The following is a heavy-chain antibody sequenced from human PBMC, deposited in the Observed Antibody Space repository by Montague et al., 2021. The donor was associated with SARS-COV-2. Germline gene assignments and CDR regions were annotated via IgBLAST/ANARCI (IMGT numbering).Heavy chain of an antibody. D-gene: IGHD2-2*01. CDR1: GFTFSSYW. Sequence: SLRLSCAASGFTFSSYWMTWVRQAPGKGLEWVANIKEDGSVKYYVDSVKGRFTISRDNAKNSLYLQMNSLRAEDTAMYYCARLKYTTSGGNWLDPWGQGTLVTVSS. V-gene: IGHV3-7*01. CDR3: ARLKYTTSGGNWLDP. CDR2: IKEDGSVK. J-gene: IGHJ5*02.